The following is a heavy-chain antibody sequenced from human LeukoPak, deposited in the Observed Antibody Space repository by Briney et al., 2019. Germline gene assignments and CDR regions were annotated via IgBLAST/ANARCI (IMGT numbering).Heavy chain of an antibody. Sequence: GGSLRLSCAASGVTFSSYSMNWVRQAPGKGLEWVSSISSSSSYIYYADSVKGRFTISRDNAKNSLYLQMNSLRAEDTAVYYCARASPFDRPDAFDIWGQGTMVTVSS. D-gene: IGHD3-9*01. J-gene: IGHJ3*02. CDR3: ARASPFDRPDAFDI. V-gene: IGHV3-21*01. CDR2: ISSSSSYI. CDR1: GVTFSSYS.